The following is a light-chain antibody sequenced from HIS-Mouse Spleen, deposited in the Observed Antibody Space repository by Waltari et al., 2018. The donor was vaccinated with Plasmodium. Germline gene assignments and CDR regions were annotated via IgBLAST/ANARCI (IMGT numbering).Light chain of an antibody. CDR2: GAS. CDR3: QQYNNWPRGT. V-gene: IGKV3-20*01. CDR1: QSVSSSY. J-gene: IGKJ1*01. Sequence: EIVLTQSPGPLSLSPGERATLSCRARQSVSSSYLAWYQQKPGQAPRLLIYGASSRATGIPDRFSGSGSGTDFTLTISRLGPEDFAVYYCQQYNNWPRGTFGQGTKVEIK.